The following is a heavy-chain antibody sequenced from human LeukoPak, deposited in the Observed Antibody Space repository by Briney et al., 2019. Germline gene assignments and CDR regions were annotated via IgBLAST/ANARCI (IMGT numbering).Heavy chain of an antibody. CDR1: GLTFSNYW. J-gene: IGHJ3*01. Sequence: GGSLRLSCAASGLTFSNYWIHWVRQAPGKGLVWVSRINSDESDTNYADSVKGRFTISRDNARNTVYLQMNSLRAEDTAVYYCARGWVPSDITLKWGQGTMVTVSS. CDR3: ARGWVPSDITLK. CDR2: INSDESDT. D-gene: IGHD3-22*01. V-gene: IGHV3-74*01.